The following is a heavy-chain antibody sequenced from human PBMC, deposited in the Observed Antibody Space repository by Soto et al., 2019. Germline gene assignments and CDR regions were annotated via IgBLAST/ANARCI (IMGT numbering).Heavy chain of an antibody. Sequence: KPGGSLRLSCAASGFTFSSYSMNWVRQAPGKGLEWVSSISSSSSYIYYADSVKGRFTISRDNAKNSLYLQMNSLRAEDTAVYYCASLPEGIAARRGNWFDPWGQGTLVTVSS. CDR1: GFTFSSYS. D-gene: IGHD6-6*01. V-gene: IGHV3-21*01. CDR2: ISSSSSYI. J-gene: IGHJ5*02. CDR3: ASLPEGIAARRGNWFDP.